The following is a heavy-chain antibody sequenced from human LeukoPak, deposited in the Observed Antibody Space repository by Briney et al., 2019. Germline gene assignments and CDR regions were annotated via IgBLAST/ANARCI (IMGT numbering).Heavy chain of an antibody. D-gene: IGHD6-19*01. CDR2: IKQDGSEK. CDR1: GFTFSSYW. V-gene: IGHV3-7*01. J-gene: IGHJ4*02. Sequence: GGSLRLSCAASGFTFSSYWMSWVRQAPGKGLEWVANIKQDGSEKYYVDSVKGRFTISRDNAKNSLYPQMNSLRAEDTAVYYCARDCSSGWYPNYYFDYWGQGTLVTVSS. CDR3: ARDCSSGWYPNYYFDY.